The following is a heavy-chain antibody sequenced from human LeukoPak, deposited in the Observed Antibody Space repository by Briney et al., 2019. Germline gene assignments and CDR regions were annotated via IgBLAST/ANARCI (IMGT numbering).Heavy chain of an antibody. V-gene: IGHV4-34*01. CDR3: ARGLIYYDNSGSDAFDI. CDR2: INHSGST. D-gene: IGHD3-22*01. Sequence: SETLSLTCAVYGGSFSGYHWSWIRQPPGKGLKWIGEINHSGSTNYNPSLKSRVTISVDTSKNQFSLELSSVTAADTAVYYCARGLIYYDNSGSDAFDIWGQGTMVTVSS. J-gene: IGHJ3*02. CDR1: GGSFSGYH.